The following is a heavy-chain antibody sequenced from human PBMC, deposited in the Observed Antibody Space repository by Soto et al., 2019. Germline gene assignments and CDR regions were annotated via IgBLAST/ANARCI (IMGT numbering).Heavy chain of an antibody. J-gene: IGHJ3*02. CDR2: IYYSGST. CDR3: AKDMAGVLMVYAIVVAVGAFDI. V-gene: IGHV4-59*01. CDR1: GGSISSYY. Sequence: SETLSLTCTVSGGSISSYYWSWIRQPPGKGLEWIGYIYYSGSTNYNPSLKSRVTISVDTSKNQFSLKLSSVTAADTAVYYCAKDMAGVLMVYAIVVAVGAFDIWGQGTMVTVSS. D-gene: IGHD2-8*01.